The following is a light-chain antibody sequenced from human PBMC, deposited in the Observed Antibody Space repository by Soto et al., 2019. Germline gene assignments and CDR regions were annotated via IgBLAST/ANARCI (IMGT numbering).Light chain of an antibody. J-gene: IGLJ1*01. CDR1: RSDIGGYNY. CDR2: EVS. Sequence: QSALTQPPSASGSPGQSVTISCTGSRSDIGGYNYVSWFQQHPGKAPKLMIYEVSKRPSGVPDRFSGSKSGNTASLTVSGLQAEDEADYYCSSYAGGTPYVFGTGTKLTVL. CDR3: SSYAGGTPYV. V-gene: IGLV2-8*01.